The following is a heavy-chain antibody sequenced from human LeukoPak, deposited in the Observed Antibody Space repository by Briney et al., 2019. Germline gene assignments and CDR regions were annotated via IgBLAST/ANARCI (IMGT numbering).Heavy chain of an antibody. CDR3: ARGISAEYFQH. CDR1: GGSISSGDYY. V-gene: IGHV4-30-4*08. J-gene: IGHJ1*01. D-gene: IGHD2-15*01. Sequence: SSQTLSLTCTVSGGSISSGDYYWSWIRQPPGKGLEWIGYIYYSGSTYYNPSLKSRVTISVDTSKNQFSLKLSSVTAADTAVYYCARGISAEYFQHWGQGTLVTVSS. CDR2: IYYSGST.